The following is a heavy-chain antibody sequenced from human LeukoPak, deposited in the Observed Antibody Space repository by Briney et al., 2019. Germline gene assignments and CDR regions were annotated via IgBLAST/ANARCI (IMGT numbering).Heavy chain of an antibody. Sequence: PSETLSLTCAVYGGSFSGYYWSWIRQPPGKGLEWIGEINHSGSTNYNPSLKSRVTISVDTSKNQFSLKLSSVTAADTAVYYCARIRPSQDYYYGMDVWGQGTTVTVSS. CDR2: INHSGST. J-gene: IGHJ6*02. CDR3: ARIRPSQDYYYGMDV. D-gene: IGHD2-2*01. CDR1: GGSFSGYY. V-gene: IGHV4-34*01.